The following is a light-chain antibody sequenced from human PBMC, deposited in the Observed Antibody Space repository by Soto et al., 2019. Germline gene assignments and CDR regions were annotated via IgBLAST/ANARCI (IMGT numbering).Light chain of an antibody. CDR2: EVR. CDR3: SSYRSSTTFV. V-gene: IGLV2-14*01. Sequence: QAFLTQPASLSGSPGQSITISCTGTSSDVGAYNFVSWYQQYPGKAPKVIIFEVRKRPSGVSNRFSGSKSGDTASLTISGLQAEDEADYYCSSYRSSTTFVFGTGTKVTVL. J-gene: IGLJ1*01. CDR1: SSDVGAYNF.